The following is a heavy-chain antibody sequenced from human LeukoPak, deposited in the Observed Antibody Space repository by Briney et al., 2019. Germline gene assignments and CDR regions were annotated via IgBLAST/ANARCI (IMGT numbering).Heavy chain of an antibody. D-gene: IGHD2-15*01. CDR1: GFTFSSYS. CDR3: ARAPDCSGGSCYKSDY. Sequence: PGGSLRLSCAASGFTFSSYSMNWVRQAPGKGLEWVSYISSSSSTIYYADSVKGRFTISRDNAKNSLYLQMNSLRAEDTAVYYCARAPDCSGGSCYKSDYWGQGTLVTVSS. J-gene: IGHJ4*02. CDR2: ISSSSSTI. V-gene: IGHV3-48*01.